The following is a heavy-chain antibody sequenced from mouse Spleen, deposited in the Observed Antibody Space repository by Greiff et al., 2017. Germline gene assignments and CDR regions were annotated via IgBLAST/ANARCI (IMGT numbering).Heavy chain of an antibody. CDR3: ARRMGEAMDY. V-gene: IGHV1-81*01. J-gene: IGHJ4*01. CDR1: GYTFTSYG. Sequence: QVQLKQSGAELARPGASVKLSCKASGYTFTSYGISWVKQRTGQGLEWIGEIYPRSGNTYYNEKFKGKATLTADKSSSTAYMELRSLTSEDSAVYFCARRMGEAMDYWGQGTSVTVSS. CDR2: IYPRSGNT.